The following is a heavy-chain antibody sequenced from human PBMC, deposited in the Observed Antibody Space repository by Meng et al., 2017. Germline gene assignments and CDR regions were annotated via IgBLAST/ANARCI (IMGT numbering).Heavy chain of an antibody. J-gene: IGHJ4*02. Sequence: HVPLVQSGAEVKKPGASVKVSCKASGYTFTSYAMHWVRQAPGQRLEWMGWINAGNGNTKYSQKFQGRVTITRDTSASTAYMELSSLRSEDTAVYYCARDVRESSGWFGGFDYWGQGTLVTVSS. CDR1: GYTFTSYA. D-gene: IGHD6-19*01. CDR3: ARDVRESSGWFGGFDY. CDR2: INAGNGNT. V-gene: IGHV1-3*01.